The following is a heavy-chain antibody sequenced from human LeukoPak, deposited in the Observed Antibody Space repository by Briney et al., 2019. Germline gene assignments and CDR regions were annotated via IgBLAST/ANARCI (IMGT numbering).Heavy chain of an antibody. CDR1: GFTFSSYW. CDR2: ISGSGGNT. D-gene: IGHD6-13*01. CDR3: AKEGVYSSSWYYFDY. V-gene: IGHV3-23*01. J-gene: IGHJ4*02. Sequence: GGSLRLSCAASGFTFSSYWMHWVRQAPGKGLEWVSVISGSGGNTYYADSVKGRFTISRDNSKNTLYLQMNSLRAEDTAVYYCAKEGVYSSSWYYFDYWGQGTLVTVSS.